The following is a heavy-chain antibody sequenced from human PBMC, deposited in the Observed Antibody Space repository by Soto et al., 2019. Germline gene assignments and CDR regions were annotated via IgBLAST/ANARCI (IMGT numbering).Heavy chain of an antibody. V-gene: IGHV4-30-4*01. Sequence: SETLSLTCTVSGGSISSGDYYWSWIRQPPGKGLEWIGHIYYSGSTCYNPSLQSRVTISVGTSKNQFSLKLSSVTASDTAVYYCARNRVVPAARVDYWGQGTLVTVSS. J-gene: IGHJ4*02. CDR1: GGSISSGDYY. CDR3: ARNRVVPAARVDY. D-gene: IGHD2-2*01. CDR2: IYYSGST.